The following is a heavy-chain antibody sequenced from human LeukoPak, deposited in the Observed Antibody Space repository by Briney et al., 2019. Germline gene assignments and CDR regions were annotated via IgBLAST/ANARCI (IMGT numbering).Heavy chain of an antibody. CDR1: GFIFDDYG. CDR3: VRGGVSAHFDY. D-gene: IGHD2-8*01. Sequence: GGSLRLSCAASGFIFDDYGISWVRHIPGKGLEWVSGIRKGDDTSYVASVRGRFTISRDNARNSVSLQMNSLRAEDTALYYCVRGGVSAHFDYWGQGALVTVAS. V-gene: IGHV3-20*04. CDR2: IRKGDDT. J-gene: IGHJ4*02.